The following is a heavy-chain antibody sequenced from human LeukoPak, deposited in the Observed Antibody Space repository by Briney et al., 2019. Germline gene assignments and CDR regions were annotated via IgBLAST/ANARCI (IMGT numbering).Heavy chain of an antibody. CDR2: ISSSGTYI. V-gene: IGHV3-21*01. D-gene: IGHD3-3*01. CDR3: ATDTLRFRMDV. Sequence: GGSLRLSCAASGFTFNSYNINWVRQAPGKGLEWVSSISSSGTYIYYADSVKGRFTISRDNSKNSLFLQMNGLGVEDTAVYYCATDTLRFRMDVWGNGTTVTVSS. J-gene: IGHJ6*04. CDR1: GFTFNSYN.